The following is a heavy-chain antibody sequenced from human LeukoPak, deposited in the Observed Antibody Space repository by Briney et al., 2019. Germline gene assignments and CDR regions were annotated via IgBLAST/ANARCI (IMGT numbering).Heavy chain of an antibody. CDR3: ARDAAVAGIGY. Sequence: SETLSLTCTVSGGSISSSSYYWGWIRQPPGKGLEWIGSIYYSGSTYYNPSLKSRVTISVDTSKNQFSLKLSSVTAADTAVYYCARDAAVAGIGYWGQGTLVTVSS. CDR1: GGSISSSSYY. D-gene: IGHD6-19*01. CDR2: IYYSGST. J-gene: IGHJ4*02. V-gene: IGHV4-39*07.